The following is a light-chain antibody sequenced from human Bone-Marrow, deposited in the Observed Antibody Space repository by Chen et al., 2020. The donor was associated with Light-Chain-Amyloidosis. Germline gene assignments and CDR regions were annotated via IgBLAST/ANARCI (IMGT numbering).Light chain of an antibody. J-gene: IGLJ3*02. CDR1: SSNIGAGHD. CDR3: SSYAGSYTWV. Sequence: QSVLTQPPSVSGAPGQRVTISCTGSSSNIGAGHDVHWFQQLPGTAPKLLIYGNINRPSGVPDRFSGSKSGNTASLTVHGLQAEDEADYYCSSYAGSYTWVFGGGTKLTVL. V-gene: IGLV1-40*01. CDR2: GNI.